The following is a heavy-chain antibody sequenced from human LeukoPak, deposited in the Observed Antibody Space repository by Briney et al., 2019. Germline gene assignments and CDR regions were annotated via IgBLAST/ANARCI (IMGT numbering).Heavy chain of an antibody. CDR3: AKELDTMFFDY. D-gene: IGHD3-10*02. J-gene: IGHJ4*02. Sequence: GGSLRLSCAISGFNFDRYTIHWVRHAPGKGLEWVSLAGWAGGTTFYSDSVRGRFTISRDSGRKSVYLQMNSLTTDDTAFYFCAKELDTMFFDYWGQGALVTVSS. CDR2: AGWAGGTT. V-gene: IGHV3-43*01. CDR1: GFNFDRYT.